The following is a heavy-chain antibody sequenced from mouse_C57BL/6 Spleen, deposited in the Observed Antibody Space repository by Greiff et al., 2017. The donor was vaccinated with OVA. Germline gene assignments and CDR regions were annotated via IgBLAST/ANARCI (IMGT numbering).Heavy chain of an antibody. V-gene: IGHV1-61*01. CDR2: IYPSDSET. CDR1: GYTFTSYW. CDR3: ARGMDEYDGWYFDV. Sequence: VQLQQPGAELVRPGSSVKLSCKASGYTFTSYWMDWVKQRPGQGLEWIGNIYPSDSETHYNQKFKDKATLTVDKSSSTAYMQLSSLTSEDSAVYYCARGMDEYDGWYFDVWGTGTTVTVSS. J-gene: IGHJ1*03. D-gene: IGHD2-4*01.